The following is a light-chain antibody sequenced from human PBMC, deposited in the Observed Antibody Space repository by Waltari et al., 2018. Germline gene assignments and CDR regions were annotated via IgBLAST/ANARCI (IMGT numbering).Light chain of an antibody. J-gene: IGLJ3*02. CDR2: GNS. Sequence: QSVLTQPPSVSGAPGQRVTISCTGSSPNSGAGFVVHWDQQLPGTAPKLLIYGNSNRPSGVPDRFSGSKSGASASLAITGLQAEDEADYYCQSYDSSLSWVFGGGTKLTVL. CDR3: QSYDSSLSWV. CDR1: SPNSGAGFV. V-gene: IGLV1-40*01.